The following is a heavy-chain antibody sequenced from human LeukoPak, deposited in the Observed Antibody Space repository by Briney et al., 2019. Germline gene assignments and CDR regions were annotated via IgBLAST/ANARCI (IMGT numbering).Heavy chain of an antibody. Sequence: GASVKVSCKASGYTFTSYYMHWVRQAPGQGLEWMGIINPSGGSTSYAQKFQGRVTMTRDTSTSTVYMELRSLRSDDTAVYYCAREYYYGSGSYSANRYNWFDPWGQGTLVTVSS. CDR2: INPSGGST. CDR1: GYTFTSYY. V-gene: IGHV1-46*01. D-gene: IGHD3-10*01. J-gene: IGHJ5*02. CDR3: AREYYYGSGSYSANRYNWFDP.